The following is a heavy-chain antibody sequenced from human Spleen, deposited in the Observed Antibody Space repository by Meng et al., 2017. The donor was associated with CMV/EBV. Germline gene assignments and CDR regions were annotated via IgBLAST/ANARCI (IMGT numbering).Heavy chain of an antibody. Sequence: ASVKVSCKASGYTFTGYYMHWVRQAPGQGLEWMGWINPNSGGTNYAQKFQGRVTMTRDTSISRAYMELSRLRSDDTAVYYCARDARGYSYGLRYWGQGTLVTVSS. V-gene: IGHV1-2*02. D-gene: IGHD5-18*01. J-gene: IGHJ4*02. CDR2: INPNSGGT. CDR1: GYTFTGYY. CDR3: ARDARGYSYGLRY.